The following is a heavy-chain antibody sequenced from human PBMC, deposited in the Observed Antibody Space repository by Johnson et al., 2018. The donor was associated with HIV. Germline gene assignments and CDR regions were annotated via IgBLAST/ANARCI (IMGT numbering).Heavy chain of an antibody. D-gene: IGHD2-2*01. CDR2: ISGSGGST. CDR3: ARGGLGYQNIHDPFDI. CDR1: GFIFSSYA. J-gene: IGHJ3*02. Sequence: VQLVESGGGVVQPGGSLRLSCAASGFIFSSYAMSWVRQAPGKGLEWVSAISGSGGSTYYADSVKGRFTISRDNSKNTLYLKMNSLRAEDTALYYCARGGLGYQNIHDPFDIWGQGTMVTVSS. V-gene: IGHV3-23*04.